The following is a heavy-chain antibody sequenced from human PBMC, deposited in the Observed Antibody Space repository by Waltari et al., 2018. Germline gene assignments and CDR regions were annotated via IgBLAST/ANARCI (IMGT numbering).Heavy chain of an antibody. J-gene: IGHJ4*02. Sequence: EVQLVESGGGLVQPGQSLRLSCAASGFPFSTYSMNWVRQAPGKWLEVVSYISVISSTLYYAGSVKGRFTISRDNANNSLFLQMNSLRAEDTAVYYCARDAYYSDSSGYHFDYWGQGTLVTVSS. CDR3: ARDAYYSDSSGYHFDY. CDR1: GFPFSTYS. CDR2: ISVISSTL. D-gene: IGHD3-22*01. V-gene: IGHV3-48*04.